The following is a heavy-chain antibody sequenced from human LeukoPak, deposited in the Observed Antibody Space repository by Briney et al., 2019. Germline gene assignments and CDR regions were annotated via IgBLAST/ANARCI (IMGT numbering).Heavy chain of an antibody. CDR1: GGSIYTYY. CDR3: ARVNRAVAAALDY. D-gene: IGHD6-13*01. Sequence: SETLSLTCSVSGGSIYTYYWGWIRQSPGKGLEWIGYIYHSGSTNYNPSLKSRVTISVDTSKNQFSLKLSSVTAADTAVYYCARVNRAVAAALDYWGQGTLVTVSS. J-gene: IGHJ4*02. CDR2: IYHSGST. V-gene: IGHV4-59*01.